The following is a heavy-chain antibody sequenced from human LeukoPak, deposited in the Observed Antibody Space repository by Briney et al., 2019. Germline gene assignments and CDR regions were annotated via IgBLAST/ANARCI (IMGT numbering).Heavy chain of an antibody. CDR3: ARDQSGEWDLLSGWWFDP. D-gene: IGHD1-26*01. Sequence: ASVKVSCKASGYPFNNYDINWVRQAPGQGLEWMGIINPNGGFTSYAQKFQGRVTVTRDMSTSTVYMELSDLKSEDTAVYYCARDQSGEWDLLSGWWFDPWGQGTLVTVSS. V-gene: IGHV1-46*02. CDR2: INPNGGFT. J-gene: IGHJ5*02. CDR1: GYPFNNYD.